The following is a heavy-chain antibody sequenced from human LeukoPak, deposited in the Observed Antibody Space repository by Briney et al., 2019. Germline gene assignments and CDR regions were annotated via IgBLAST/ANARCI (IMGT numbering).Heavy chain of an antibody. CDR2: INWNGGST. J-gene: IGHJ4*02. V-gene: IGHV3-20*04. CDR3: ARDRWYYDSSGYYPLDY. Sequence: GGSLRLSCAASGFTFDDYGMSWVRQAPGKGLEWVSGINWNGGSTGYADSVKGRFTISRDNAKNSLYLQMNSLRAEDTALYYCARDRWYYDSSGYYPLDYWGQGTLVTVSS. D-gene: IGHD3-22*01. CDR1: GFTFDDYG.